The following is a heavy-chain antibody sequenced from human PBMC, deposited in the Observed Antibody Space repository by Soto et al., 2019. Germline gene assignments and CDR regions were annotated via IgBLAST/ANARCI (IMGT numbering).Heavy chain of an antibody. J-gene: IGHJ5*01. CDR1: GFTFSRYG. CDR2: ISSTTSYV. V-gene: IGHV3-21*06. Sequence: GGSLRLSCAASGFTFSRYGMNWLRQAPGKGLEWVASISSTTSYVYYADSVKGRFSTSRDNAKNILYLEMYALRTEDTAVYYCARDPSEGRVGNWFESWGQGTLVTVS. D-gene: IGHD2-2*01. CDR3: ARDPSEGRVGNWFES.